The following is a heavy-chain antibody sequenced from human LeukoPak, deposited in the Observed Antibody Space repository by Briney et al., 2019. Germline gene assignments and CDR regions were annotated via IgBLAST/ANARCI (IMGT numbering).Heavy chain of an antibody. CDR3: ARGGLRFLEWLSAYYFDY. V-gene: IGHV4-61*02. CDR2: IYISGST. D-gene: IGHD3-3*01. J-gene: IGHJ4*02. CDR1: GGSISSSSYY. Sequence: SETLSLTCTVSGGSISSSSYYWGWIRQPAGKGLEWIGRIYISGSTHYNPSLKSRVTISVDTSKNKFSLKLSSVTAADTAVYYCARGGLRFLEWLSAYYFDYWGQGTLVTVSS.